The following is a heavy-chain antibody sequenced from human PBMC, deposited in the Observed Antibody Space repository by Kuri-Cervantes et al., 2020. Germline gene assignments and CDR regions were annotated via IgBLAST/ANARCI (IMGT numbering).Heavy chain of an antibody. D-gene: IGHD3-10*01. J-gene: IGHJ5*02. V-gene: IGHV2-26*01. Sequence: SGPTLVKPTETLTLTCTFSGFSLSNARMGVSWIRQPPGKALEWLAHIFSNDEKSYSTSLKGRLTITRDTSKNQVVLTMTNMDTVDTATYSCAHTDNVILWYGEFLKGGLFDPWGQGTLVTVSS. CDR2: IFSNDEK. CDR1: GFSLSNARMG. CDR3: AHTDNVILWYGEFLKGGLFDP.